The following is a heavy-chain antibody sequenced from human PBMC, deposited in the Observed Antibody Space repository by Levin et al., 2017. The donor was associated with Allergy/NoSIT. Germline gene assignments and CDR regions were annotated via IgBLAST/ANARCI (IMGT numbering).Heavy chain of an antibody. CDR1: GGSISSSGYY. CDR2: IHYSGTT. CDR3: ARSGYSGVHSYWYFDL. V-gene: IGHV4-61*08. J-gene: IGHJ2*01. D-gene: IGHD1-26*01. Sequence: SQTLSLTCTVSGGSISSSGYYWSWIRQPPGKRLEWIGFIHYSGTTSYNPSVKSRVTISADTSKNQFSLMLTSVTAADTAVYYCARSGYSGVHSYWYFDLWGCGTLVTVSS.